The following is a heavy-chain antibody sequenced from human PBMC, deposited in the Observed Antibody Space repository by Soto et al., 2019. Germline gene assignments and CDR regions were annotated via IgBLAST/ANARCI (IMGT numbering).Heavy chain of an antibody. D-gene: IGHD4-17*01. CDR1: GFTFSDCG. V-gene: IGHV3-30*02. Sequence: GGSLRLSCAASGFTFSDCGMHWVRQAPGKGLEWVAFIRYDGGNKDYPDSVKGRFTISRDNSKNTVYLQMNSLRVEDTGVYYCARDMTIHLDLWGQGTLVTV. CDR3: ARDMTIHLDL. J-gene: IGHJ5*02. CDR2: IRYDGGNK.